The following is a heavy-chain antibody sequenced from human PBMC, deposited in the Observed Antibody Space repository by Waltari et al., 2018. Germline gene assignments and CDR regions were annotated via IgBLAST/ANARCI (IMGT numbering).Heavy chain of an antibody. CDR1: GFSLSTSGVG. CDR2: IYWNDDK. D-gene: IGHD3-10*01. V-gene: IGHV2-5*01. CDR3: ARSYLLWGSGAADAFDI. Sequence: QITLKESGPTLVKPTQTLTLTCTFSGFSLSTSGVGVGWIRQPPGKALEWLALIYWNDDKRYSPSLKSRLTITKDTSKNQVVLTMTNMDPVDTATYYCARSYLLWGSGAADAFDIWGQGTMVTVSS. J-gene: IGHJ3*02.